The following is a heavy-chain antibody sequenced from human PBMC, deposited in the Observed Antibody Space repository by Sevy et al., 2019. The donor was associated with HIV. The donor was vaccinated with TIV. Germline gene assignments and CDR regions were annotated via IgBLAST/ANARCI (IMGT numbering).Heavy chain of an antibody. CDR3: ARWSPRYDSSGPREDAFDI. D-gene: IGHD3-22*01. V-gene: IGHV1-69*06. J-gene: IGHJ3*02. Sequence: ASVKVSCKASGGTFSSYAISWVRQVPGQGLEWMGGIIPIFGTANYAQKFQGRVTITADKSTSTAYMELSSLRSEDTAVYYCARWSPRYDSSGPREDAFDIWGQGTMVTVSS. CDR1: GGTFSSYA. CDR2: IIPIFGTA.